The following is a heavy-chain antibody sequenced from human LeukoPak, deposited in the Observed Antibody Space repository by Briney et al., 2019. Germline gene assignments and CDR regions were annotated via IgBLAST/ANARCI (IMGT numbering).Heavy chain of an antibody. CDR3: ARDSTYFYDGSSSGPHYFDY. D-gene: IGHD3-22*01. Sequence: GRSLRLSCAASGFTFNRYSMLWVRQAPGKGPEWLAVISYDGGITHYADSVKDRFTISRGNSKNTLFLQLNSLRGDDTAVYYCARDSTYFYDGSSSGPHYFDYWGQGTLVTVSS. CDR1: GFTFNRYS. V-gene: IGHV3-30*01. CDR2: ISYDGGIT. J-gene: IGHJ4*02.